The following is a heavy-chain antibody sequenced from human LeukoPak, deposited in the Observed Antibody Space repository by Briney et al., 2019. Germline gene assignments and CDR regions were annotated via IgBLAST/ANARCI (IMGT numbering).Heavy chain of an antibody. CDR3: ARDGTSYYYGSGSPHYYGMDV. CDR1: GYTFTSYY. Sequence: GASVKVSCKASGYTFTSYYMHWVRQAPGQGLEWMGIINPSGGSTSYAQKFQGRVTMTRDTSTSTVYMELSSLRSEDTAVYYCARDGTSYYYGSGSPHYYGMDVWGKGPRSPSPQ. V-gene: IGHV1-46*01. CDR2: INPSGGST. D-gene: IGHD3-10*01. J-gene: IGHJ6*01.